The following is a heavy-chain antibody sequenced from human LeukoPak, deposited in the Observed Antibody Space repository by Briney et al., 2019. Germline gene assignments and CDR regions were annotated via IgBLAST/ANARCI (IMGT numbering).Heavy chain of an antibody. Sequence: GESLQISSHGACCSFPSYWIAWGRPMPGKGGEGMGIIFPYDSDTRYSPSFQGQVTISADTSISTAYLQWNSLKASDTAMYYCARTAVTGTFWFDPWGQGTLVTVSS. D-gene: IGHD6-19*01. J-gene: IGHJ5*02. CDR1: CCSFPSYW. CDR3: ARTAVTGTFWFDP. CDR2: IFPYDSDT. V-gene: IGHV5-51*01.